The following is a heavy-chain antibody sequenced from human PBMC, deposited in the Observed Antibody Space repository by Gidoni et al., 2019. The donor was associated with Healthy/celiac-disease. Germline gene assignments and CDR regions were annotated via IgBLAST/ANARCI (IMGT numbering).Heavy chain of an antibody. D-gene: IGHD5-18*01. CDR3: AKQLWTLHHTDY. CDR2: ISGSGGST. J-gene: IGHJ4*02. CDR1: GFTFSSYA. V-gene: IGHV3-23*01. Sequence: EVQLLESGGGLVQAGGSLRLSCAASGFTFSSYAMSWVRQAPGKGPEWVSAISGSGGSTYYADSVKGRFTISRDNSKNTLYLQMNSLRAEDTAVYYCAKQLWTLHHTDYWGQGTLVTVSS.